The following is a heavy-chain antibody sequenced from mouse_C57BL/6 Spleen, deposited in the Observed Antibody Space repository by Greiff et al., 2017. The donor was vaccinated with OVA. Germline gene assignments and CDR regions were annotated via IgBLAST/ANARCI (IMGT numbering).Heavy chain of an antibody. CDR1: GYTFTEYT. J-gene: IGHJ4*01. V-gene: IGHV1-62-2*01. CDR2: FYPGSGSI. D-gene: IGHD3-2*02. CDR3: ARHEEAGSGYGRYAMDY. Sequence: QVQLKQSGAELVKPGASVKLSCKASGYTFTEYTIHWVKQRSGQGLEWIGWFYPGSGSIKYNEKFKDKATLTADKSSSTVYMELSRLTSEDSAVYFCARHEEAGSGYGRYAMDYWGQGTSVTVSS.